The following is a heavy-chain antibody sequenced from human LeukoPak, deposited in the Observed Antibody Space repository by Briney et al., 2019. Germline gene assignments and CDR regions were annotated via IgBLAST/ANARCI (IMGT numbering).Heavy chain of an antibody. V-gene: IGHV3-21*01. D-gene: IGHD3-3*01. CDR2: TSSSSSYI. Sequence: PGGSLRLSCAASGFTFSSYSMNWVRQAPGKELEWVSSTSSSSSYIYYADSVKGRFTISRDNAKNSLYLQMNSLRAEDTAVYYCARSTTDFWSGDFDPWGQGTLVTVSS. CDR3: ARSTTDFWSGDFDP. CDR1: GFTFSSYS. J-gene: IGHJ5*02.